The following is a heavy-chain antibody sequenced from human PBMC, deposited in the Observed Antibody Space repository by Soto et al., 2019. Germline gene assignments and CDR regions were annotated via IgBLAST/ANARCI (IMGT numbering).Heavy chain of an antibody. J-gene: IGHJ4*02. CDR1: GFTFSSYA. CDR2: ISYDGSKK. Sequence: QVQLVESGGGVVQPGRSLRLSCAASGFTFSSYAMHWVRQAPGKGLEWVAVISYDGSKKYYADSVKGRFTISRDNSKNTLYLQMNSLRAEDTAVYYCARVSSGWYSSYFDYWGQGTLVTVSS. V-gene: IGHV3-30-3*01. CDR3: ARVSSGWYSSYFDY. D-gene: IGHD6-19*01.